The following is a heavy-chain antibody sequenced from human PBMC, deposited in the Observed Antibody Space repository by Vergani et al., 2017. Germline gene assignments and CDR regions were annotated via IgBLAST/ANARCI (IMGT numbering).Heavy chain of an antibody. CDR2: ISVYNGNR. J-gene: IGHJ3*02. D-gene: IGHD2-15*01. CDR3: ARQRVAADHDAFDI. CDR1: GYTFSSYG. V-gene: IGHV1-18*01. Sequence: QVQLVQSGAEVKKPGASVKVPCKASGYTFSSYGISWVRQAPGQGLEWMGWISVYNGNRKYAKRLQGRVTMTTDTATSTAYMELRSLRSDETAVYYCARQRVAADHDAFDIWGQGTMVTVSS.